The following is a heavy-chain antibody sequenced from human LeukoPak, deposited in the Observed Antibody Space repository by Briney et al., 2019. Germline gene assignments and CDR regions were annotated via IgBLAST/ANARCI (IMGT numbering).Heavy chain of an antibody. Sequence: PGRSLRLSCAPSGFTFSRHGMHWVRQAPGKGLEWVAIIYADGGTKYADSVKGRFTISRDTSKNTFSLQMNNLRAEDTAVYYCARLASRSYWGQGTLVAVSS. CDR2: IYADGGTK. CDR3: ARLASRSY. D-gene: IGHD6-6*01. J-gene: IGHJ4*02. V-gene: IGHV3-33*08. CDR1: GFTFSRHG.